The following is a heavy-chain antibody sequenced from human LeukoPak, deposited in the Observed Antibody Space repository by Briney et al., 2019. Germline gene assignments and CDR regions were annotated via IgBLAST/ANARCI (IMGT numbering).Heavy chain of an antibody. CDR3: ARDLYSSSWVQAIFY. D-gene: IGHD6-13*01. V-gene: IGHV1-69*01. CDR2: IIPIFGTA. J-gene: IGHJ4*02. CDR1: GGTFSSYA. Sequence: GASVKVSCKASGGTFSSYAISWVRQAPGQGLEWMGGIIPIFGTANYAQKFQGRVTITADESTSTAYMELSSLRSEDTAVYYCARDLYSSSWVQAIFYWGQGTLVTVSS.